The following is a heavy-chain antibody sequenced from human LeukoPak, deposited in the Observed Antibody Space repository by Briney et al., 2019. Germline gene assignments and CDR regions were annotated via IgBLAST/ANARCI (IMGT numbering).Heavy chain of an antibody. Sequence: SETLSLTCTVSGGSISSYYWSWIRQPPGKGPEWIGYIYYSGSTNYNPSLKSRVTISVDTSKNQFSLKLSSVTAADTAVYYCARYDYGGYYYYGMDVWGQGTTVTVSS. CDR3: ARYDYGGYYYYGMDV. D-gene: IGHD4-23*01. V-gene: IGHV4-59*01. J-gene: IGHJ6*02. CDR2: IYYSGST. CDR1: GGSISSYY.